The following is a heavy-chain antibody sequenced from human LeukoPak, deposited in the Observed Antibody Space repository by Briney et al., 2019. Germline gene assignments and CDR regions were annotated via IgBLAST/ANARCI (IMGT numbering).Heavy chain of an antibody. CDR2: ISLSDSI. J-gene: IGHJ3*02. Sequence: GGSLRLSCAASGFTFSSYGMSWVRQAPGKGLEWVSLISLSDSIFYADSVKGRFTISRDNSKSTVHLQMDGLRVDDTAVYYCAKVATPNTLDALDIWGQGTMVTVSS. CDR3: AKVATPNTLDALDI. V-gene: IGHV3-23*01. CDR1: GFTFSSYG. D-gene: IGHD1/OR15-1a*01.